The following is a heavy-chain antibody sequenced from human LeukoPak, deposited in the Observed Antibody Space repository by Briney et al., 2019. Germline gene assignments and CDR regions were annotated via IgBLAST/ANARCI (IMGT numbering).Heavy chain of an antibody. Sequence: ARSLRLSCAASGFTFSSYAMSWVRQAPGKGLEWVSTITGSGGSTFYADSVKGRFTISTDNSKNTLYLLMNSLRAEDTAVYFCAKVHIAVAATALGWFDPWGQGTLVTVAS. CDR2: ITGSGGST. V-gene: IGHV3-23*01. CDR3: AKVHIAVAATALGWFDP. D-gene: IGHD6-19*01. J-gene: IGHJ5*02. CDR1: GFTFSSYA.